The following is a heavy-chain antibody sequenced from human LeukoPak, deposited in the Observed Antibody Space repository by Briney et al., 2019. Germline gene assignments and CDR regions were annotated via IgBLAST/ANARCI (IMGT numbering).Heavy chain of an antibody. V-gene: IGHV4-61*08. CDR1: GGSISSGGYY. Sequence: SSETLSLTCTVSGGSISSGGYYWSWIRQPPGKGLEWIGYVYSSGSTKYNPSLKSRVTIAIDTSKNQFSLNVTSVTAADTAVYFCARHGVATMKRVDVWGTGTTVTVSS. D-gene: IGHD5-24*01. J-gene: IGHJ6*04. CDR2: VYSSGST. CDR3: ARHGVATMKRVDV.